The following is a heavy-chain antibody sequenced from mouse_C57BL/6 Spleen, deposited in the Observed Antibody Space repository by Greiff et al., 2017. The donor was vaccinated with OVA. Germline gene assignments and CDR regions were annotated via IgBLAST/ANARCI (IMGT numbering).Heavy chain of an antibody. J-gene: IGHJ2*01. Sequence: VQLQQPGAELVKPGASVKLSCKASGYTFTSYWMQWVKQRPGQGLEWIGEIDPSDSYTNYNQKFKGKATLTVDTSSSTAYMQLSRLTSEDSAVYYCARGGTTVVVHFDYWGKGTTLTVSS. CDR3: ARGGTTVVVHFDY. V-gene: IGHV1-50*01. D-gene: IGHD1-1*01. CDR2: IDPSDSYT. CDR1: GYTFTSYW.